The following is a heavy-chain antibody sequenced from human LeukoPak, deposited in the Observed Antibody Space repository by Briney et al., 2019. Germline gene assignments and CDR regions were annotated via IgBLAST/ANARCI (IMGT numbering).Heavy chain of an antibody. D-gene: IGHD3-22*01. CDR2: IIPILGIA. J-gene: IGHJ3*02. Sequence: SVKVSCKASGGTSSSYTISWVRQAPGQGLEWMGRIIPILGIANYAQKFQGRVTITADKSTSTAYMELSSLRSEDTAVYYCARFYYDQGDAFDIWGQGTMVTVSS. V-gene: IGHV1-69*02. CDR1: GGTSSSYT. CDR3: ARFYYDQGDAFDI.